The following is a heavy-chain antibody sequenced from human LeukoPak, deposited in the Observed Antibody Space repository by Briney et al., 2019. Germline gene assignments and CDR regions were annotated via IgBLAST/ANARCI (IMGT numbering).Heavy chain of an antibody. J-gene: IGHJ4*02. Sequence: PGTSLRLSCAASGFTFDDYAMHWVRQTPGKGLEWVSGINWDSGRIAYADSVKGRLTISRGNAKNSLYLQMNSLKAEDMALYYCARGHSSGWYSIDYCGQGTLVIVSS. D-gene: IGHD6-19*01. CDR2: INWDSGRI. CDR1: GFTFDDYA. CDR3: ARGHSSGWYSIDY. V-gene: IGHV3-9*03.